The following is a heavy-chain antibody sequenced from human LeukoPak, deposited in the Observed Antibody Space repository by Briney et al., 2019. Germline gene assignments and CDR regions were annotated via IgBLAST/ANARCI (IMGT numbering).Heavy chain of an antibody. Sequence: GASVKVSCKASGGTFSRYAISWVRPAPRQGLEWMGGIIPIFGTANYAQKLQGRVTITTDESTSTAYMELSSLRSEDTAVYYCARDRTLYGFGEFCFDYWGQGTLVTVSS. D-gene: IGHD3-10*01. CDR2: IIPIFGTA. J-gene: IGHJ4*02. CDR3: ARDRTLYGFGEFCFDY. CDR1: GGTFSRYA. V-gene: IGHV1-69*05.